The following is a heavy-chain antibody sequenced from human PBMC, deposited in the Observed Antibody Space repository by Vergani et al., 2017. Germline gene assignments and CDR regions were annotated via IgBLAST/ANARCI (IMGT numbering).Heavy chain of an antibody. Sequence: EVQLVESGGGLVKPGGSLRLSCAASGFTFSSYSMNWVRQAPGKGLEWVSSISSSSSYIYYADSVKGRFTISRDNAKNSLYLQMNSLRAEDTAVYYCARGIPYYDFWSGYYNDYYYYYMDVWGKXP. D-gene: IGHD3-3*01. CDR2: ISSSSSYI. V-gene: IGHV3-21*01. CDR3: ARGIPYYDFWSGYYNDYYYYYMDV. J-gene: IGHJ6*03. CDR1: GFTFSSYS.